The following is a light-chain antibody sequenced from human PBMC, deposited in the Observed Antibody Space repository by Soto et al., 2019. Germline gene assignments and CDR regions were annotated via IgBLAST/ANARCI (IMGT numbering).Light chain of an antibody. CDR1: SSDIGAYNF. CDR3: TSWTTSTTMI. CDR2: DVN. J-gene: IGLJ2*01. V-gene: IGLV2-14*03. Sequence: QSALTQPASVSGSPGQSITISCTGTSSDIGAYNFVSWYQHHPGKAPKLMLYDVNIRPSGVSNRFSGSKSGKTASLTISGLQAEDEADYYCTSWTTSTTMIFGGGTKLTVL.